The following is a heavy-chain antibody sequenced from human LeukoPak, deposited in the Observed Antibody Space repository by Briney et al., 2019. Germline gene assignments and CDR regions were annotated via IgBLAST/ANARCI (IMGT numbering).Heavy chain of an antibody. CDR2: IKEDGSER. CDR1: GFTLSSYW. D-gene: IGHD1-14*01. CDR3: ARLNRDYFDY. J-gene: IGHJ4*02. Sequence: PGGSLRLSCVASGFTLSSYWMTWVRQPPGKGLEWVANIKEDGSERRYLDSVEGRFTFSRDNAKNSMSLQMTFLKAEDTAVYFCARLNRDYFDYWGRGALVTVSS. V-gene: IGHV3-7*04.